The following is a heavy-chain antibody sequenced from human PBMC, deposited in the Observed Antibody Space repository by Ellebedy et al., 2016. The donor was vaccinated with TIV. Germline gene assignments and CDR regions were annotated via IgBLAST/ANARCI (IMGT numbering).Heavy chain of an antibody. Sequence: GGSLRLXXAASGFTFNHYAMHWVRQPPGKGLEWVAVISFDGSEKFYADSVRGRFDISRDTSKNSLFLQANSLRPEDTAVYYCARDPALHGFIYGLFNFWGQGALVTVSS. CDR2: ISFDGSEK. V-gene: IGHV3-30*09. CDR3: ARDPALHGFIYGLFNF. CDR1: GFTFNHYA. J-gene: IGHJ4*02. D-gene: IGHD2/OR15-2a*01.